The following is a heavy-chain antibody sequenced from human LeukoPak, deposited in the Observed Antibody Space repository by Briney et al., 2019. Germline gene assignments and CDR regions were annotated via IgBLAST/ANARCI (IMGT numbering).Heavy chain of an antibody. D-gene: IGHD3-10*01. Sequence: GGSLRLSCAASGFTFSSYGMHWVRQAPGKGLEWVAFIRYDGSNKYYADSVKGRFTISRDNSKNTLYLQMNSLRAEDTAVYYCAKPYYGSGKPRSSWFDPWGQGTLVTVSS. J-gene: IGHJ5*02. CDR2: IRYDGSNK. CDR1: GFTFSSYG. V-gene: IGHV3-30*02. CDR3: AKPYYGSGKPRSSWFDP.